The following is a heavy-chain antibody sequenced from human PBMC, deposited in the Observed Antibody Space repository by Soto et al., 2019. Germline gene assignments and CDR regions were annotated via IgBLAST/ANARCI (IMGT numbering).Heavy chain of an antibody. CDR1: GYTFTSYY. CDR3: ARVYPSATRYGYVGNNWFDP. V-gene: IGHV1-46*03. J-gene: IGHJ5*02. D-gene: IGHD5-18*01. CDR2: INPSGGST. Sequence: QVQLVQSGAEVKKPGASVKVSCKASGYTFTSYYMHWVRQAPGQGLEWMGIINPSGGSTSYAQKFQGRVTLTRDTSTSTVYTELSSLRSEDTAVYYCARVYPSATRYGYVGNNWFDPWGQGTLVTVSS.